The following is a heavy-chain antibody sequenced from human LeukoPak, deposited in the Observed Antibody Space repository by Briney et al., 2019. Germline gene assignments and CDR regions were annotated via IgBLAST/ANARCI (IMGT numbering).Heavy chain of an antibody. CDR2: INHSGST. Sequence: PSETLSLTCTVSGGSINNYYWSWIRQPPGKGLEWIGEINHSGSTNYNPSLKSRVTISVDTSKNQFSLKLSSVTAADTAVYYCARAFGDFWSGYRRGDYYYYMDVWGKGTTVTVSS. CDR1: GGSINNYY. V-gene: IGHV4-34*01. D-gene: IGHD3-3*01. J-gene: IGHJ6*03. CDR3: ARAFGDFWSGYRRGDYYYYMDV.